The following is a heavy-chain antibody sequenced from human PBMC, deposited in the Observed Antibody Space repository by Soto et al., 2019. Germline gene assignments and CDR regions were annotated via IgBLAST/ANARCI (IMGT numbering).Heavy chain of an antibody. CDR2: IYYSGST. CDR1: GGSISSGGYY. D-gene: IGHD3-3*01. Sequence: SETLSLTCTVSGGSISSGGYYWSWIRQRPGKGLEWIGYIYYSGSTYYNPSLKSRVTISVDTSKNQFSLKLSSVTAADTAVYYCARAQDFWSGLALDGMDVWGQGTTVTVSS. CDR3: ARAQDFWSGLALDGMDV. V-gene: IGHV4-31*03. J-gene: IGHJ6*02.